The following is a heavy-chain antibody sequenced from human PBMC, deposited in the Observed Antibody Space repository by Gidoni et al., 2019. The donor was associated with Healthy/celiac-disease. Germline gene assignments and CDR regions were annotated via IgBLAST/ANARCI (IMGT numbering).Heavy chain of an antibody. CDR2: INHSGSN. V-gene: IGHV4-34*01. CDR3: ARATYYDFWSGYYYYYYMDV. CDR1: GGSFSGYY. J-gene: IGHJ6*03. D-gene: IGHD3-3*01. Sequence: QVQLQQWGAGLLKPSETLSLTCAVYGGSFSGYYWSWIRQPPGKGLEGNGEINHSGSNNYNPYLKSRVTISVDTSKNQFSLKLSSVTAADTAVYYCARATYYDFWSGYYYYYYMDVWGKGTTVTVSS.